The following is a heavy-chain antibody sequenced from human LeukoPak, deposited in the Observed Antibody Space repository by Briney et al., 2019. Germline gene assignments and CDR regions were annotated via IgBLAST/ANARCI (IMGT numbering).Heavy chain of an antibody. V-gene: IGHV3-33*01. CDR1: GFTFSRYG. CDR2: IWYDGSNK. D-gene: IGHD4-17*01. CDR3: ARDSSTTVTGAFDI. Sequence: GGSLRLSCGASGFTFSRYGMHGVRQAPGKGLEWVAIIWYDGSNKYYADSVKGRFTISRDNSKNTLYLQMNSLRAEDTAVYYCARDSSTTVTGAFDIWGQGTMVTVSS. J-gene: IGHJ3*02.